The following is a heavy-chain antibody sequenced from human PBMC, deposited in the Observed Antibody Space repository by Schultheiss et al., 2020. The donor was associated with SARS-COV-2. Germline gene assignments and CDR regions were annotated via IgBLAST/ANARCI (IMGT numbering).Heavy chain of an antibody. CDR2: IYTSGST. CDR3: ARIQWLDYSRFDP. D-gene: IGHD6-19*01. J-gene: IGHJ5*02. CDR1: GVSISGYY. Sequence: SETLSLTCTVSGVSISGYYWSWIRQPAGKGLDWIGRIYTSGSTNYNPSLKSRVTISVDTSKNQFSLKLSSVTAADTAVYYCARIQWLDYSRFDPWGQGTLVTVSS. V-gene: IGHV4-4*07.